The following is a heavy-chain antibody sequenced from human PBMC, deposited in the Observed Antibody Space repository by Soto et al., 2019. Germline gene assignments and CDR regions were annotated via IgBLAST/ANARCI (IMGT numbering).Heavy chain of an antibody. CDR1: GFTFSSYA. D-gene: IGHD6-13*01. J-gene: IGHJ4*02. CDR3: ARSYSSSSEMYYFDY. CDR2: ISGSGGST. Sequence: GSLRLSCAASGFTFSSYAMSWVRQAPGKGLEWVSAISGSGGSTYYADSVKGRFTISRDNSKNTLYLQMNSLRAEDTAVYYCARSYSSSSEMYYFDYWGQGTLVIVSA. V-gene: IGHV3-23*01.